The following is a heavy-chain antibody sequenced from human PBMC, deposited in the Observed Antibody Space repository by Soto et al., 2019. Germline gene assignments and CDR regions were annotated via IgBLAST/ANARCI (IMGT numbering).Heavy chain of an antibody. CDR2: IWYDGSNK. D-gene: IGHD3-22*01. V-gene: IGHV3-33*01. CDR3: ARDFRDYYDSSGYSWFDP. Sequence: PGGSLRLSCAASGFIVSSYGMHWVRQAPGKGLEWLAVIWYDGSNKYNADSVKGRFTISRDNSKNTLYLQMNSLRADDTAVYYCARDFRDYYDSSGYSWFDPWGQGTLVTVSS. J-gene: IGHJ5*02. CDR1: GFIVSSYG.